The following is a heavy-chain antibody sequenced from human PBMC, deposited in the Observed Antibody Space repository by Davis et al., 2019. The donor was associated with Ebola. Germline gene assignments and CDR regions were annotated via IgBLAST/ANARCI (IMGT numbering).Heavy chain of an antibody. D-gene: IGHD6-19*01. CDR1: GASFSVYY. J-gene: IGHJ4*02. V-gene: IGHV4-34*01. Sequence: SQTLSLTCAVYGASFSVYYWSWIRQPPGKGLEWVGEINHIGSTNYNPSLKSRVTISVDTSKNQFSLKLSSVTAADTAVYYCARGVSQWLAPLGYWGQGTLVTVSS. CDR3: ARGVSQWLAPLGY. CDR2: INHIGST.